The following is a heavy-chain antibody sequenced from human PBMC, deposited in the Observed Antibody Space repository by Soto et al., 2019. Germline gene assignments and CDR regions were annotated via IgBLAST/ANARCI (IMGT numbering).Heavy chain of an antibody. CDR2: ISGSGGST. D-gene: IGHD2-8*01. Sequence: GGSLRLSCAASGFTFSSYAMSWVRQAPGKGLEWVSAISGSGGSTYYADSLKGRFTISRDNSKNTLYLKMNSLRAEDTAVYYCAKDRCTNGVCYTEDAFDIWGQGTMVTVSS. CDR3: AKDRCTNGVCYTEDAFDI. V-gene: IGHV3-23*01. CDR1: GFTFSSYA. J-gene: IGHJ3*02.